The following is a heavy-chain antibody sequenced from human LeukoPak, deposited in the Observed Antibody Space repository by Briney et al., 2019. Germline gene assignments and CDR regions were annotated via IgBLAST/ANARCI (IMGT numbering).Heavy chain of an antibody. CDR2: IYHSGST. CDR1: GGSISSSNW. V-gene: IGHV4-4*02. Sequence: SGTLSLTCAVSGGSISSSNWWSWVRQPPGKGLEWIGEIYHSGSTNYNPSLKSRVTISVDKSKNQFSLKLSSVTAADTAVYYCARALRAGYCSSTSCPRGNWFDPWGQGTLVTVSS. D-gene: IGHD2-2*01. CDR3: ARALRAGYCSSTSCPRGNWFDP. J-gene: IGHJ5*02.